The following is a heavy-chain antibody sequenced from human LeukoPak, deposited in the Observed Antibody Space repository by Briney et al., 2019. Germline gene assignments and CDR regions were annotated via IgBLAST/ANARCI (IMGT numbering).Heavy chain of an antibody. V-gene: IGHV1-69*06. CDR3: ARDRDVDIVATTLTLDY. J-gene: IGHJ4*02. D-gene: IGHD5-12*01. CDR1: GGTFSSYA. Sequence: SVTVSCTASGGTFSSYAISWVRQAPGQGLEWMGRIIPMFGTVKYAQKFQGRVTITADTSTSTAYMELSSLRSEDTAVYYCARDRDVDIVATTLTLDYWGQGTLVTVSS. CDR2: IIPMFGTV.